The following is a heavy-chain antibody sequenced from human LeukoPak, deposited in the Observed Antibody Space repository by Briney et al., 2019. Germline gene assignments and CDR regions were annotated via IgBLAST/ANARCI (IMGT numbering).Heavy chain of an antibody. Sequence: GGSLRLSCTASGFIFSDYYMTWIRQAPGKGLELVSYISGSVTTIYYADSVTGRFTISRGNVRNSLYLQMNSLRAEDTAVYFCARDRGTYYYDSTSHYDAVDFWGQGTMVTVSS. J-gene: IGHJ3*01. CDR1: GFIFSDYY. D-gene: IGHD3-22*01. CDR2: ISGSVTTI. V-gene: IGHV3-11*04. CDR3: ARDRGTYYYDSTSHYDAVDF.